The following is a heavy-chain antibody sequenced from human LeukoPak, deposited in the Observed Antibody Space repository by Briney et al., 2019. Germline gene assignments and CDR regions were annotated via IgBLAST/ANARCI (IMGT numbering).Heavy chain of an antibody. CDR2: IYYSGST. Sequence: SETLSLTCTVSGGSISSSSYYWGWIRQPPGKGLEWIGYIYYSGSTNYNPSLKSRVTISVDTSKNQFSLKLSSVTAADTAVYYCARDTTYYYDSSGYHPTYYFDYWGQGTLVTVSS. CDR3: ARDTTYYYDSSGYHPTYYFDY. CDR1: GGSISSSSYY. V-gene: IGHV4-61*01. J-gene: IGHJ4*02. D-gene: IGHD3-22*01.